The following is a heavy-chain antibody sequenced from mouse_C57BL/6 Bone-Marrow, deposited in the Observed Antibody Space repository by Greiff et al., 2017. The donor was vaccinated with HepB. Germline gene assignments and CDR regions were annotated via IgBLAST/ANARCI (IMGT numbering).Heavy chain of an antibody. Sequence: DVHLVESGGGLVKPGGSLKLSCAASGFTFSDYGMHWVRQAPEKGLEWVAYISSGSSTIYYADTVKGRFTISRDNAKNNLCLQMTSLRSEDTAMYYCARRRYYFDYWGQGTTRTVSS. CDR3: ARRRYYFDY. CDR2: ISSGSSTI. V-gene: IGHV5-17*01. J-gene: IGHJ2*01. CDR1: GFTFSDYG.